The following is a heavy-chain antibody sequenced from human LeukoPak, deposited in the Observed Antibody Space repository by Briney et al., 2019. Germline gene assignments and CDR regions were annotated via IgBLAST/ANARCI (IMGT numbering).Heavy chain of an antibody. J-gene: IGHJ4*02. CDR2: IYHSGST. CDR1: GYSISSGYY. Sequence: SETLSLTCTVSGYSISSGYYWGWIRQPPGKGLEWIGRIYHSGSTYYNQSLKRRVTISGDTSKNQSSLKLSSVTAADTAVYYCARRVGVALDYWGQGTLVTVSS. V-gene: IGHV4-38-2*02. CDR3: ARRVGVALDY. D-gene: IGHD2-21*01.